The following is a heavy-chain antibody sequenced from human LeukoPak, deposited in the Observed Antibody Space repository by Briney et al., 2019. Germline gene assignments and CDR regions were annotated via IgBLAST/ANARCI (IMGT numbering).Heavy chain of an antibody. CDR2: IKQDGSEK. V-gene: IGHV3-7*01. J-gene: IGHJ3*02. D-gene: IGHD3-22*01. CDR3: ARVSGFITGAFDI. Sequence: PGGSLRLSCAASGFTFSSYWMSWVRQAPGKGLEWVANIKQDGSEKYYVDSVKGRFTISRDNAKNSLYLQINSLRAEDTAVYYCARVSGFITGAFDIWGQGTMVTVSS. CDR1: GFTFSSYW.